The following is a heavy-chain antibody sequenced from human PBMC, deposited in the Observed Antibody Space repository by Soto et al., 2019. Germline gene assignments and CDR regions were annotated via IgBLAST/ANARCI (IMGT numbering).Heavy chain of an antibody. D-gene: IGHD3-10*01. CDR2: IWYDGSNK. CDR1: GFTFSSYG. V-gene: IGHV3-33*01. J-gene: IGHJ3*02. Sequence: PGGSLRLSCAASGFTFSSYGMHWVRQAPGKGLEWVAVIWYDGSNKYYADSVKGRFTISRDNSKNTLYLQMNSLRAEDTAVYYCARDGLTMVRGVIIPEFGAFDIWGPGTMVTVSS. CDR3: ARDGLTMVRGVIIPEFGAFDI.